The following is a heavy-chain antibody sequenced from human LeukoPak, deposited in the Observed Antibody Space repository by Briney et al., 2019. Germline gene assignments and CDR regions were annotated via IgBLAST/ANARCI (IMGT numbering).Heavy chain of an antibody. D-gene: IGHD3-9*01. Sequence: PSETLSLTCAVYGGSFSGYYWSWIRQPPGKGLEWIGEINHSGSTNYNPSLKSRVTISVDTSKNQFPLKLSSVTAADTAVYYCARLEYCDILTGYQDYWGQGTLVTVSS. CDR3: ARLEYCDILTGYQDY. CDR1: GGSFSGYY. V-gene: IGHV4-34*01. J-gene: IGHJ4*02. CDR2: INHSGST.